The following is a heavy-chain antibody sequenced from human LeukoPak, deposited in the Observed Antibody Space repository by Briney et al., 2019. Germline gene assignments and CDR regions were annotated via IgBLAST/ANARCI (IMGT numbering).Heavy chain of an antibody. CDR3: AKDDSRGSGSSGWFDP. CDR1: GFTFSSYA. V-gene: IGHV3-23*01. Sequence: GGSLRLSCAASGFTFSSYAMSWVRQAPGKGLEWVSAISGSGGSTYYADSVKGRFTISRDNSKNTLYLQMNSLRAGDTAVYYCAKDDSRGSGSSGWFDPWGQGTLVTVSS. D-gene: IGHD3-10*01. CDR2: ISGSGGST. J-gene: IGHJ5*02.